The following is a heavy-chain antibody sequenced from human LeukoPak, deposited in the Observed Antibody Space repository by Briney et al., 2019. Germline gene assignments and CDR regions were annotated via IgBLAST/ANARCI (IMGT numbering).Heavy chain of an antibody. D-gene: IGHD3-22*01. J-gene: IGHJ4*02. V-gene: IGHV3-23*01. CDR2: ISGSGGST. CDR3: AKDLAPLMIVVVNPHFGDY. CDR1: GFTFSSYA. Sequence: GGSLRLSCAASGFTFSSYAMSWVRQAPGKGLEWVSAISGSGGSTYYADSVKGRFTISRDNSKNTLYLQMNSLRAEDTAVYYCAKDLAPLMIVVVNPHFGDYWGQGTLVTVSS.